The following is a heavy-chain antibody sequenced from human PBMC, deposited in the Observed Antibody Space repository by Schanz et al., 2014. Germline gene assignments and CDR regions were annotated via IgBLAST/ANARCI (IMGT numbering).Heavy chain of an antibody. J-gene: IGHJ4*02. V-gene: IGHV3-74*01. CDR1: GFTFSGYW. CDR3: VRDTDYHFDY. CDR2: TSNDGSFT. Sequence: EVQLVESGGGLVQPGGSLRLSCAASGFTFSGYWMSWVRQAPGKGLVWVSRTSNDGSFTTFADSVKGRFTISRDNAKNTLYLQMNSLRAEDTAVYYCVRDTDYHFDYWGQGTLVTVSS. D-gene: IGHD4-17*01.